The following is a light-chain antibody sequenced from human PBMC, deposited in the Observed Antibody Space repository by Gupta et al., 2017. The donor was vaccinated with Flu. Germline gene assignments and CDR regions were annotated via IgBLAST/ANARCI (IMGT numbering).Light chain of an antibody. CDR3: NCPASTDDQHAV. V-gene: IGLV3-19*01. CDR1: SLRNSY. Sequence: QTVRITCQGDSLRNSYASWYKQKRGQATVLVIDAKNIRPAGIQDRFAGNSARKTASLIISGAQEEDEDDYYGNCPASTDDQHAVFGGGTKLTVL. CDR2: AKN. J-gene: IGLJ3*02.